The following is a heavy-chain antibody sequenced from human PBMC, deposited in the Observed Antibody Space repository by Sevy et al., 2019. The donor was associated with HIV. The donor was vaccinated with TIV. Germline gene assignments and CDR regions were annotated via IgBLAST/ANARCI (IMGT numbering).Heavy chain of an antibody. CDR2: IVVGSGNT. V-gene: IGHV1-58*01. D-gene: IGHD3-10*02. CDR1: GFTFTSSA. CDR3: AAAMYYYYYYGMDV. Sequence: ASLKVSCKASGFTFTSSAVQWVRQARGQRLEWIGWIVVGSGNTNYAQKFQERVTITRDMSTSTAYMELISLRSEDTAVYYCAAAMYYYYYYGMDVWGQGTTVTVSS. J-gene: IGHJ6*02.